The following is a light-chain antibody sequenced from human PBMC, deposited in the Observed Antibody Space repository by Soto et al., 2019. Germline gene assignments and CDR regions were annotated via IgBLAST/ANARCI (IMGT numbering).Light chain of an antibody. CDR2: GAS. Sequence: DIVLTQSPGTLSLSPGERATLSWKTSQSISSSYLAWYQQIPGQAPRLLIYGASSRATGIPDRFSGSGSGTDLTLTISRLEPKDFAVYYCQQYGRSPRTFGQGTKVDI. V-gene: IGKV3-20*01. CDR1: QSISSSY. J-gene: IGKJ1*01. CDR3: QQYGRSPRT.